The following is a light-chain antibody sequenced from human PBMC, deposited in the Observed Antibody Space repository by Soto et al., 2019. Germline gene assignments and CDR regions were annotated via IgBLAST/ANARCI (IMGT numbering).Light chain of an antibody. Sequence: AIRMTQSPSSFSASTGDRVTITCRASQGISSYLAWYQQKPGKAPKLLIYAASTLQSGVPSRFSGSGSGTDFTLTISCLQSEDLATYYCQQYYSYPLTFGQGTRLEIK. CDR1: QGISSY. CDR2: AAS. J-gene: IGKJ5*01. V-gene: IGKV1-8*01. CDR3: QQYYSYPLT.